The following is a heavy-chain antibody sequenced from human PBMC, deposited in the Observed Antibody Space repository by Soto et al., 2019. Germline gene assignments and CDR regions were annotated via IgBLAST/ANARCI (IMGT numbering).Heavy chain of an antibody. CDR1: GYSFTAYY. CDR2: INPNTGVT. D-gene: IGHD1-7*01. J-gene: IGHJ3*02. CDR3: ARARSTGTSDAFDI. Sequence: QVQLVQSGAEVKKPGASVSVSCKASGYSFTAYYIHWVRQAPGQGLEWMGWINPNTGVTNYAQKFQGRVTVTTATSINLVYMEVYRLRSVDTAVYYCARARSTGTSDAFDIWGQGAMVTVAS. V-gene: IGHV1-2*02.